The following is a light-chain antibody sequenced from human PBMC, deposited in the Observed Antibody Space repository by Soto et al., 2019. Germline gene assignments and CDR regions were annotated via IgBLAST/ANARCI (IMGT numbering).Light chain of an antibody. J-gene: IGKJ1*01. CDR2: GAS. CDR3: QQYGSSGT. CDR1: QSLDTYT. Sequence: IVSTESPVTLSLSPGENATLSCGAGQSLDTYTLAWYQPKPGHAPRLLIHGASSRATGIPDRLSGSGSGTDFTLTISRMEPEDFAVDDCQQYGSSGTFGQGTKVDI. V-gene: IGKV3-20*01.